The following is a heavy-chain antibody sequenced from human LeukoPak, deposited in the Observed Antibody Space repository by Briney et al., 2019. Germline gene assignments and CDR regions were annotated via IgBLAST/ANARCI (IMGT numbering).Heavy chain of an antibody. CDR1: GFTFSNAW. J-gene: IGHJ4*02. V-gene: IGHV3-7*01. Sequence: GGSLRLSCAASGFTFSNAWMSWVRQAPGKGLEWVANIKQDGSEKYYVDSVKGRFTISRDNAKNSLYLQMNSLRAEDTAVYYCARAIANVGSSWPFDYWGQGTLVTVSS. D-gene: IGHD6-13*01. CDR3: ARAIANVGSSWPFDY. CDR2: IKQDGSEK.